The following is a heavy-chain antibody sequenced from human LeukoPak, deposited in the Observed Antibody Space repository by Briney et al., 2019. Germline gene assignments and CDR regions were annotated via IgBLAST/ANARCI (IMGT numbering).Heavy chain of an antibody. J-gene: IGHJ4*02. CDR1: NGSISGFS. D-gene: IGHD2-15*01. CDR2: IEHRGGT. CDR3: ARSEGYCSGGSCYYFDY. V-gene: IGHV4-59*01. Sequence: SETLSLTCTVSNGSISGFSWTWIRQPPGEGPYCIGYIEHRGGTNYNPPLKSRVTISVDTSKNKFSLKLTFVTAADTAVYYCARSEGYCSGGSCYYFDYWGQGTLVTVSS.